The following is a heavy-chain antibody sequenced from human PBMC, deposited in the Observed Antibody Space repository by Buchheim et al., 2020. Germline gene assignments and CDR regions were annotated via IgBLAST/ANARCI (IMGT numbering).Heavy chain of an antibody. CDR3: ARGGFGSSGWRYYYYYYGMDV. CDR2: MNPNSGNT. Sequence: QVQLVQSGAEVKKPGASVKVSCKASGYTFTIDDINWVRQATGQGLEWMGWMNPNSGNTGYAQKFQGRVTMTRNTSISTAYMELSSLRSEDTAVYYCARGGFGSSGWRYYYYYYGMDVWGQGTT. J-gene: IGHJ6*02. V-gene: IGHV1-8*01. CDR1: GYTFTIDD. D-gene: IGHD6-19*01.